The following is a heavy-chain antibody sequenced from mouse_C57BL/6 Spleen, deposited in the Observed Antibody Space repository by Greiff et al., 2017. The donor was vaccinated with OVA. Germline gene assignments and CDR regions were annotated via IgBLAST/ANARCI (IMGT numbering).Heavy chain of an antibody. J-gene: IGHJ3*01. CDR2: IYPSDSET. V-gene: IGHV1-61*01. D-gene: IGHD1-1*01. CDR1: GYTFTSYW. CDR3: ARWDYGSSSWFAY. Sequence: VQLQQPGAELVRPGSSVKLSCKASGYTFTSYWMDWVKQRPGKGLEWIGNIYPSDSETNYNQKFKDKATLTVDKSSSTAYMQLSSLTSEDSAVYYCARWDYGSSSWFAYWGQGTLVTVSA.